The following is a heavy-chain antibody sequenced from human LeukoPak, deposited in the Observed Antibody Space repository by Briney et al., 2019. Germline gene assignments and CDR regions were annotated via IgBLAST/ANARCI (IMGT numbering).Heavy chain of an antibody. Sequence: GESLKISCKGSGYSFTSYWISWVRQMPGKGVEWMGRIDPSDSYTNYSPSFQGHVTISADKSISTAYLQWSSLKASDTAMYYCARQDWSSTSCYYYFDYWGQGTLVTVSS. CDR3: ARQDWSSTSCYYYFDY. V-gene: IGHV5-10-1*01. CDR2: IDPSDSYT. D-gene: IGHD2-2*01. J-gene: IGHJ4*02. CDR1: GYSFTSYW.